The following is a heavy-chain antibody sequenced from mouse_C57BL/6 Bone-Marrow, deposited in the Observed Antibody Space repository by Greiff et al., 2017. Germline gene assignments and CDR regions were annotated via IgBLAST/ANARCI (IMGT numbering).Heavy chain of an antibody. J-gene: IGHJ3*01. Sequence: QVQLQQPGAELVMPGASVKLSCKASGYTFTSYWMHWVKQRPGQGLEWIGEIDPSDSYTNYTQKFKGKSTLTVDKSSSTAYMQLNSLTSEASAVYYCAREDDGYYSAWFAYWGQGTLVTGAA. CDR2: IDPSDSYT. V-gene: IGHV1-69*01. CDR3: AREDDGYYSAWFAY. CDR1: GYTFTSYW. D-gene: IGHD2-3*01.